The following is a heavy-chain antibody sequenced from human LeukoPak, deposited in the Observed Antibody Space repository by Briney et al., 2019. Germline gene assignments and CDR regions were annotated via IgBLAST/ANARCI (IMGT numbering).Heavy chain of an antibody. Sequence: GGSLRLSCAASGFTFSSYWMSWVRQAPGKGLEWVANIKQDGSEKYYVDSVKGRFTISRDNAKNSLYLQMNSLRAEDTAVYYCARVEWATYDSSGYWFDYWGQGTLVTVSS. J-gene: IGHJ4*02. D-gene: IGHD3-22*01. CDR1: GFTFSSYW. CDR2: IKQDGSEK. CDR3: ARVEWATYDSSGYWFDY. V-gene: IGHV3-7*01.